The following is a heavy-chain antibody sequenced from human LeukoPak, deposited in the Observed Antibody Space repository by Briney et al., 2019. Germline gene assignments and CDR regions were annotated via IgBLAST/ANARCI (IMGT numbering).Heavy chain of an antibody. CDR1: GFTFSNYG. D-gene: IGHD6-6*01. J-gene: IGHJ4*02. Sequence: GRSLRLSGAASGFTFSNYGMSWVRQAPEKGLEWVSAISGSGGSTYYADSVKGRFSISRDNSKNTLYLQMNSLRAEDTAVYYCAKSEFGSSIGADYWGQGTLVTVSS. CDR2: ISGSGGST. CDR3: AKSEFGSSIGADY. V-gene: IGHV3-23*01.